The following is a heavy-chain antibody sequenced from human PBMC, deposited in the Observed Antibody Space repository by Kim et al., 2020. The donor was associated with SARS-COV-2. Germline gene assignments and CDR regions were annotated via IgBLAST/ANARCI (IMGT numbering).Heavy chain of an antibody. Sequence: SETLSLTCAVYGGSFSGYYWSWIRQPPGKGLEWIGEINHSGSTNYNPSLKSRVTISVDTSKNQFSLKLSSVTAADTAVYYCARGAGDYVDYWGQGTLVTV. CDR3: ARGAGDYVDY. CDR2: INHSGST. J-gene: IGHJ4*02. V-gene: IGHV4-34*01. D-gene: IGHD4-17*01. CDR1: GGSFSGYY.